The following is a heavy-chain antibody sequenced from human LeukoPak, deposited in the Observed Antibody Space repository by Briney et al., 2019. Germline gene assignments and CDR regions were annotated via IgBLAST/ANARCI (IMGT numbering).Heavy chain of an antibody. D-gene: IGHD4-17*01. V-gene: IGHV3-21*01. CDR3: ARPYDYGDYFDY. J-gene: IGHJ4*02. CDR1: GFTFSSYS. Sequence: GGSPRLSCAASGFTFSSYSMNWVRPAPGEGLEWVSSISSSSSYIYYADSVKGRFTISRDNAKNSLYLQMNSLRAEDTAVYYCARPYDYGDYFDYWGQGTLVTVSS. CDR2: ISSSSSYI.